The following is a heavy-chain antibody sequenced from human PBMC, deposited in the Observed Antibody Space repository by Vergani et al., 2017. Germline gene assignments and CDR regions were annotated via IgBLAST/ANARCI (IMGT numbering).Heavy chain of an antibody. Sequence: EVQLVESGGGLVKPGGSLRLSCAASGFTFSSYSMNWVRQAPGKGLEWVSSISSSSSTIYYADSVKGRFTISRDNAKNSLYLQMNSLRAEDTAVYYCARGFSMVRGVISRSPWFDPWGQGTLVTVSS. J-gene: IGHJ5*02. CDR3: ARGFSMVRGVISRSPWFDP. CDR2: ISSSSSTI. CDR1: GFTFSSYS. V-gene: IGHV3-21*01. D-gene: IGHD3-10*01.